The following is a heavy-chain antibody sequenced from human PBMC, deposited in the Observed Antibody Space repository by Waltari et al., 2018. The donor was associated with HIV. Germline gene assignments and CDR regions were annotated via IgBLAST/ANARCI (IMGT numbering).Heavy chain of an antibody. V-gene: IGHV1-69*04. CDR1: GGTFSSLA. CDR2: IIPSYDLA. CDR3: AREFYYGEEKYMVDGVDP. Sequence: QVPRVQSGTEMKKPGSSVRVSCRASGGTFSSLAFTWVRKAPEQGLQWMGRIIPSYDLADYAQNFKVRLTITADHSTGTSSMELSGLKSEDTAVYYCAREFYYGEEKYMVDGVDPWGRGTLVTVSS. D-gene: IGHD2-21*01. J-gene: IGHJ5*02.